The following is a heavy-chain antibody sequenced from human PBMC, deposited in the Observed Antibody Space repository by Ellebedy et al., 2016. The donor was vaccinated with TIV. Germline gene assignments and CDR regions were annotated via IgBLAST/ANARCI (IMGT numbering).Heavy chain of an antibody. Sequence: GGSLRLSCAASGFTFSSYNMNWVRQAPGKGLEWVSSISCSSDYIYYADSVKGRFTISRDNAKKSLYLQMNGLRAEDTAVDYFARDPGESSGYHRKFDYWGQGTLVTVSS. V-gene: IGHV3-21*01. CDR3: ARDPGESSGYHRKFDY. D-gene: IGHD3-22*01. CDR2: ISCSSDYI. J-gene: IGHJ4*02. CDR1: GFTFSSYN.